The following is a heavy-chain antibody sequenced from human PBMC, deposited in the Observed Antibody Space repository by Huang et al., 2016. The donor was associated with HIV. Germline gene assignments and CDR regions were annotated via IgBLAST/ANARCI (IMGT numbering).Heavy chain of an antibody. J-gene: IGHJ4*02. CDR3: ARDPRIQSWLNFFDY. D-gene: IGHD3-22*01. Sequence: EVQLVESGGGLVQPGGSLRLSCAASGFSISSYWMHWVRQAPGKGLVWFARINRDVSSTSDADSVKCRFTISRDNAKNTLYLQMNSLRAEDTAVYYCARDPRIQSWLNFFDYWGQGTLVSVSS. CDR2: INRDVSST. CDR1: GFSISSYW. V-gene: IGHV3-74*01.